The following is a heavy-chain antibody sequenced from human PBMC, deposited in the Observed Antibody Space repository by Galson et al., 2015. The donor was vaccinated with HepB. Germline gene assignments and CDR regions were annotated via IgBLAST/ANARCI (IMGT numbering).Heavy chain of an antibody. Sequence: SVKVSCKASGGTFSSYAISWVRQAPGQGLEWMGRINPNSGGTNYAQKFQGRVTMTRDTSISTAYMELSRLRSDDTAVYYCARGAVSYYFDYWGQGTLVTVSS. CDR2: INPNSGGT. CDR3: ARGAVSYYFDY. V-gene: IGHV1-2*06. J-gene: IGHJ4*02. CDR1: GGTFSSYA. D-gene: IGHD2/OR15-2a*01.